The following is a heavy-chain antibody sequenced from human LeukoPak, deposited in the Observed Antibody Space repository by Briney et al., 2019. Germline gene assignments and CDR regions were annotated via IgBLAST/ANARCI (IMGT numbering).Heavy chain of an antibody. V-gene: IGHV3-30-3*01. CDR2: ISYDGSNK. J-gene: IGHJ4*02. Sequence: GRSLRLSCAASGFTSSSYAMHWVRQAPGKGLEWVAVISYDGSNKYYADSVKGRFTISRDNSKNTLYLQMNSLRAEDTAVYYCASILGYCTNGVCSDYWGQGTLVTVSS. CDR1: GFTSSSYA. D-gene: IGHD2-8*01. CDR3: ASILGYCTNGVCSDY.